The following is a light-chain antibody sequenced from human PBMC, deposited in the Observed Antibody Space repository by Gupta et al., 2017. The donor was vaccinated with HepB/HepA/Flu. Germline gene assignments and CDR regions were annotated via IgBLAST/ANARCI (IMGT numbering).Light chain of an antibody. CDR3: QVGESRSEVV. V-gene: IGLV3-21*03. CDR1: NIGTKS. CDR2: DDS. J-gene: IGLJ2*01. Sequence: SYVLPQPPSVSVAPGKTDRITCGANNIGTKSVHWYQQRPGQAPVLVVYDDSDRPAGIPERFSGSISGTTATLTISRGEAGEEADYFGQVGESRSEVVFGGGTKLTVL.